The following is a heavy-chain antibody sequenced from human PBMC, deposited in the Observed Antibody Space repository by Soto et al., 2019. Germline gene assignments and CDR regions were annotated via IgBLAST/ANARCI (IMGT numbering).Heavy chain of an antibody. CDR2: IPYDGSNK. V-gene: IGHV3-30*03. CDR3: ATDLGYCSSTGGGTAGDY. J-gene: IGHJ4*02. D-gene: IGHD2-2*01. CDR1: GFTFSSYG. Sequence: QVQLVESGGGVVQPGRSLRLSCAASGFTFSSYGMHWVRQAPGKGLEWVAVIPYDGSNKYYADPVKGRFTISRDNSNNTXXLLMNRLTAEGTAVYYCATDLGYCSSTGGGTAGDYWGQGTLVTVSS.